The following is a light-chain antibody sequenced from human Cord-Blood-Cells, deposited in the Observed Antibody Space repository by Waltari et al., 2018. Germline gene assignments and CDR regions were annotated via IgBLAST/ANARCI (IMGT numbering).Light chain of an antibody. J-gene: IGKJ2*03. CDR2: WAS. Sequence: DIVKTQSPDPLAVSLGERATINCKSSQSVLYSSNNKNYSAWYQQKPGQTPKLLIDWASTRESGVPDRFSGSGSGAEFTLTISRLQAEDVAVYYWQQYYSTPYSFGQRTKLEIK. V-gene: IGKV4-1*01. CDR3: QQYYSTPYS. CDR1: QSVLYSSNNKNY.